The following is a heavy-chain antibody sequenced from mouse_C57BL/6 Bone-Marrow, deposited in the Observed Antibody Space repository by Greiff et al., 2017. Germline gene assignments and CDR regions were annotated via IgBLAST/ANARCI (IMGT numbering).Heavy chain of an antibody. CDR3: ARLDYYGSSFFAY. V-gene: IGHV7-3*01. J-gene: IGHJ3*01. CDR2: IRNKANGYTT. D-gene: IGHD1-1*01. Sequence: EVQRVESGGGLVQPGGSLSLSCAASGFTFTDYYMSWVRQPPGKALEWLGFIRNKANGYTTEYSASVKGRFTISRDNSQSILYLQMNALRAEDSATYYCARLDYYGSSFFAYWGQGTLVTVSA. CDR1: GFTFTDYY.